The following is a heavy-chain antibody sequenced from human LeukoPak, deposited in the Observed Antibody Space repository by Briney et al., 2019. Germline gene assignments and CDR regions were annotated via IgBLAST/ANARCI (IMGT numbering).Heavy chain of an antibody. CDR2: INHSGST. CDR1: GGSFSGYY. CDR3: ARHNTYCGGDCYDY. D-gene: IGHD2-21*01. J-gene: IGHJ4*02. Sequence: PSETLSLTCAVYGGSFSGYYWSWIRQPPGKGLEWIGEINHSGSTNYNPSLKSRVTISLNTSKNQFSLILNSVTAADTAVYYCARHNTYCGGDCYDYRGQGTLVTVSS. V-gene: IGHV4-34*01.